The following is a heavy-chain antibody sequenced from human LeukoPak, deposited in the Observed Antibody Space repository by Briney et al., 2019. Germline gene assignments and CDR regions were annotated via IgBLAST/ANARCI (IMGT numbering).Heavy chain of an antibody. V-gene: IGHV3-15*01. CDR2: LKSKTDGGTT. CDR1: VFTFSNAW. Sequence: PGGSPRLSCAASVFTFSNAWMSWVRHAPGEGVGRGGRLKSKTDGGTTDYAAPVKGRVTISRDDSKNTLYLQMNSLKPEDTAVYYCTTDSWPWSITMIVVAEPPSDYWGQGNLVTVSS. J-gene: IGHJ4*02. D-gene: IGHD3-22*01. CDR3: TTDSWPWSITMIVVAEPPSDY.